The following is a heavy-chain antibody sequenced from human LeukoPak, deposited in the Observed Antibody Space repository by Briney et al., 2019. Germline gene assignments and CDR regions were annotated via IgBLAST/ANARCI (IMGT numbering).Heavy chain of an antibody. CDR2: INHSGST. V-gene: IGHV4-34*01. D-gene: IGHD4-17*01. J-gene: IGHJ3*02. Sequence: SETLSLTCAVYGGSFSGYYWSWIRQPPGKGLEWIGEINHSGSTNYNPSLKSRVTISVDTSKNQFSLKLSSVTAADTAVYYCARAPYGDYDGAFDIWGQGTMATVSS. CDR3: ARAPYGDYDGAFDI. CDR1: GGSFSGYY.